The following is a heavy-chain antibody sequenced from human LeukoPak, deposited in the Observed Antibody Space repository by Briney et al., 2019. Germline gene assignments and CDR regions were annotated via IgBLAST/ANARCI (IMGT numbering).Heavy chain of an antibody. J-gene: IGHJ4*02. CDR1: GFTVSSNY. CDR2: IYSGGST. Sequence: GGSLRLSCAASGFTVSSNYMSWVRQAPGKGLEWVSVIYSGGSTYYADSVKGRFTISRDNSKNTLYLQMNSLRAEDTAVYYCARVRPSVHVDYWGQGTLVTVSS. CDR3: ARVRPSVHVDY. D-gene: IGHD1-1*01. V-gene: IGHV3-66*01.